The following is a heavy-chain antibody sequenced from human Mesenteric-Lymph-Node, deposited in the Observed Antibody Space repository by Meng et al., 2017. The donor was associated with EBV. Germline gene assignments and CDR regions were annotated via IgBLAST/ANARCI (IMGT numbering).Heavy chain of an antibody. D-gene: IGHD2-2*01. J-gene: IGHJ4*02. V-gene: IGHV4-4*02. CDR2: IYHTGGT. CDR3: ARALSRSTNSYFDY. Sequence: QVHLQESGPGLVKPSGTLSLTCAVSGDSINSRNWWSWVRQPPGKGLQWTGEIYHTGGTNYNPSFKSRVTISVDKSQNQFSLRVTSVTAADTAVYYCARALSRSTNSYFDYWGQGTLVTVSS. CDR1: GDSINSRNW.